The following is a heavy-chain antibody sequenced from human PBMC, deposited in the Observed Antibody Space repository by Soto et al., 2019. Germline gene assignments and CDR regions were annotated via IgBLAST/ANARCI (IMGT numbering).Heavy chain of an antibody. CDR3: ATSRTSIAVAGETEYYFDY. Sequence: SXKVSFKTSGYTXNDFYMNLVRQAPGQGLEWMGWINPNSGGTKYAQNFQGWVTSTRDTSISTAYMGLSRLRSDDTAVYYCATSRTSIAVAGETEYYFDYWGQGTLGTVS. J-gene: IGHJ4*02. D-gene: IGHD6-19*01. CDR1: GYTXNDFY. V-gene: IGHV1-2*04. CDR2: INPNSGGT.